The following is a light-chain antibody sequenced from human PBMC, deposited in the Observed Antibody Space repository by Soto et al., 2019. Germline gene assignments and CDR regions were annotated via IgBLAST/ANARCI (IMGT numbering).Light chain of an antibody. Sequence: EIVMTQSPATLSVSPGERATLSCRASQSVSNNLAWYQQKPGQAPRLLIYGASSRATGIPDRFSGSGSGTDFTLTISRLEPADFAVYFCHQYDSSLWTFGQGTKVDI. CDR1: QSVSNN. CDR3: HQYDSSLWT. V-gene: IGKV3-20*01. J-gene: IGKJ1*01. CDR2: GAS.